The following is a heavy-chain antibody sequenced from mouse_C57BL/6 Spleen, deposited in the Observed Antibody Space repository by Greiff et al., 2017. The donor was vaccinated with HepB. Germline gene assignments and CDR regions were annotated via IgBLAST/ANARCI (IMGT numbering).Heavy chain of an antibody. J-gene: IGHJ2*01. CDR2: ISYDGSN. Sequence: EVQLQESGPGLVKPSQSLSLTCSVTGYSITSGYYWNWIRQFPGNKLEWMGYISYDGSNNYNPTFKNRISITLDTSRNPFFLKLNSVTTEDTATYYGAREGCYYGSRDYFDYWGQGTTLTVSS. V-gene: IGHV3-6*01. CDR3: AREGCYYGSRDYFDY. D-gene: IGHD1-1*01. CDR1: GYSITSGYY.